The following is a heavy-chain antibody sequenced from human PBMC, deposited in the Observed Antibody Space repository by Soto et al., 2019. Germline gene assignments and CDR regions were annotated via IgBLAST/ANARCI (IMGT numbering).Heavy chain of an antibody. CDR2: IDGSGATK. J-gene: IGHJ4*02. V-gene: IGHV3-48*03. Sequence: EVQLLESGGGLVQPGGSLRLSCGVSGFTFNDFEMNWVRQAPGKGPEWLAYIDGSGATKKYADSVRGLFTLSRDNPNNSLFLQMSSLTPAETAIYYCARGFGRFNYWCQVTLVSVSS. CDR1: GFTFNDFE. D-gene: IGHD3-10*01. CDR3: ARGFGRFNY.